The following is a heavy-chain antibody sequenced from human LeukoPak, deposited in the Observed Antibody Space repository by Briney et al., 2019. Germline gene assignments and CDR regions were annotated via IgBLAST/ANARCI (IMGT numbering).Heavy chain of an antibody. D-gene: IGHD6-13*01. CDR1: GGSFSGYY. Sequence: SETLSLTCAVYGGSFSGYYWSWIRQPPGKGLEWIGEISHSGSTNYNPSLKSRVTISVDTSKNQFSLKLSSVTAADTAVYYCARAPRIAAAGKYFQHWGQGTLVTVSS. CDR2: ISHSGST. CDR3: ARAPRIAAAGKYFQH. J-gene: IGHJ1*01. V-gene: IGHV4-34*01.